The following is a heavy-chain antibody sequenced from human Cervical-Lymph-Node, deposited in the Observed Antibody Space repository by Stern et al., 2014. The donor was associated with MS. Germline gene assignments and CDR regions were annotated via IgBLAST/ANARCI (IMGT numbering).Heavy chain of an antibody. CDR2: IIPIIGTA. Sequence: QVQLVESGAEVKKPGSSVKVSCKASGGTFNVYAINWLRQAPGQGLEWMGGIIPIIGTANYAQKFQGRVTITADGSTRTSSMQIYSLRSDDTAVYYCARDGRHTNNYGLDVWGQGTTVTVSS. V-gene: IGHV1-69*01. CDR3: ARDGRHTNNYGLDV. CDR1: GGTFNVYA. J-gene: IGHJ6*02.